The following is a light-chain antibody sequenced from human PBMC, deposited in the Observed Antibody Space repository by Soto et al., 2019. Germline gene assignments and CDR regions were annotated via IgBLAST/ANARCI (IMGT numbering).Light chain of an antibody. CDR2: AAS. Sequence: DIQMTQSPSSLSASVGDSVTITCRASQDINNFLAWFQQKPGKAPKSLIFAASSLHSGVPSRFGGSGSGTDFTLTISSPQAEDFGTYYCQHYDGYPQTFGQGTRLEIK. J-gene: IGKJ5*01. V-gene: IGKV1-16*01. CDR1: QDINNF. CDR3: QHYDGYPQT.